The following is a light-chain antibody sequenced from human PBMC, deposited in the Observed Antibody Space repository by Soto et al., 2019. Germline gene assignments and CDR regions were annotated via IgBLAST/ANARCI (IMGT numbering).Light chain of an antibody. CDR2: GAS. V-gene: IGKV3-15*01. J-gene: IGKJ5*01. CDR3: QQYNNWPPIT. Sequence: EILMTQSPATLSVSPGERATLSCRASQSVRTNVAWYQQNPGQAPRLLIYGASSRATGIPARFSGSGSGTEFTLTISSLQSEDFAVYYCQQYNNWPPITFGQGTRLEIK. CDR1: QSVRTN.